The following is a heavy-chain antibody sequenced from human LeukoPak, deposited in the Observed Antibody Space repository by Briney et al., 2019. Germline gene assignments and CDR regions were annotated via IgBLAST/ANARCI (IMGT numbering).Heavy chain of an antibody. CDR2: IYPSDSDT. CDR1: GYTFTSYW. Sequence: GESLKISCKGSGYTFTSYWIGWVRQMPGKGLEWMGIIYPSDSDTRYSPSFQGQVTISADKSINTAYLQWSSLKASDTAMYYCARQGYSSSRRGYYYYYMDVWGKGATVTVSS. V-gene: IGHV5-51*01. D-gene: IGHD6-13*01. J-gene: IGHJ6*03. CDR3: ARQGYSSSRRGYYYYYMDV.